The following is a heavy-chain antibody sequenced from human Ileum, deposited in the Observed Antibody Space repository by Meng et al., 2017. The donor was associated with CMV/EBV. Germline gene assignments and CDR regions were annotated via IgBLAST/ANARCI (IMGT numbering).Heavy chain of an antibody. V-gene: IGHV3-9*01. D-gene: IGHD2-21*01. CDR2: LSWNSGDI. CDR3: AKGGDISNAYGLDV. Sequence: GGSLRLSCAAPGFTFDDYAMHWVRQAPGKGLEWVSGLSWNSGDIGYADSVRGRFTVSRDNAKRSLFLQMNSLGPEDTALYYCAKGGDISNAYGLDVWGQGTTVTVSS. CDR1: GFTFDDYA. J-gene: IGHJ6*02.